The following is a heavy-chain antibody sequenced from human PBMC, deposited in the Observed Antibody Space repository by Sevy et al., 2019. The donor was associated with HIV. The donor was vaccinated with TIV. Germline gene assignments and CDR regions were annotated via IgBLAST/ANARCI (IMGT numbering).Heavy chain of an antibody. Sequence: ASVKVSCKVSGYTLTKLGMHWVRQAPGKGLEWMGSFDPEDGETIYAQNFQGRLTMTEATSTDTASMDLCSLRSEATAVYFCATTKDYYESSGSPFDYWGQGTVVTVSS. CDR2: FDPEDGET. CDR3: ATTKDYYESSGSPFDY. J-gene: IGHJ4*02. CDR1: GYTLTKLG. V-gene: IGHV1-24*01. D-gene: IGHD3-22*01.